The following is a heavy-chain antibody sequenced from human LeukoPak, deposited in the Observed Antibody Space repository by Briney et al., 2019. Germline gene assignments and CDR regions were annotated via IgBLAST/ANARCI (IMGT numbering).Heavy chain of an antibody. CDR2: IDDSGNT. Sequence: SETLSLTCSVSGGSVKSYFWSWIRQPAGKGLEWIGYIDDSGNTKYNPSLKNRVTMSVDTSKTQLSLNLRSVTAADTAVYYCARISGAAGTIWFDPWGQGTLVTVSS. CDR1: GGSVKSYF. V-gene: IGHV4-59*02. D-gene: IGHD6-13*01. CDR3: ARISGAAGTIWFDP. J-gene: IGHJ5*02.